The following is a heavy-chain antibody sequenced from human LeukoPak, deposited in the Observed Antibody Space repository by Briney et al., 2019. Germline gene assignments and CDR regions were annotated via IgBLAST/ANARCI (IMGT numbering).Heavy chain of an antibody. J-gene: IGHJ3*02. D-gene: IGHD3-3*01. CDR3: ARGSGYGFDI. Sequence: PGGSLRLSCEASGFSFSSYGMHWVRRAPGKGLERVAIIWYGGSNEYYADSVKGRFSISRDNSKKMLYLQMNSLRAEDTAVYYCARGSGYGFDIWGQGTMVTVSS. V-gene: IGHV3-33*01. CDR1: GFSFSSYG. CDR2: IWYGGSNE.